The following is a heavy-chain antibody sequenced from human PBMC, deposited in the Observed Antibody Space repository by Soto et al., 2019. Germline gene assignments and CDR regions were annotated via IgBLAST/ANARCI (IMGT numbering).Heavy chain of an antibody. CDR1: GFTVSSNY. D-gene: IGHD6-19*01. Sequence: PGGSLRLSCAASGFTVSSNYMSWVRQAPGKGLEWVSVIYSGGSTYYADSVKGRFTISRHNSKNTLYLQMNSLRAEDTAVYYCARGGSSGWTDYYYYYMDVWGKGTTVTVSS. CDR2: IYSGGST. CDR3: ARGGSSGWTDYYYYYMDV. J-gene: IGHJ6*03. V-gene: IGHV3-53*04.